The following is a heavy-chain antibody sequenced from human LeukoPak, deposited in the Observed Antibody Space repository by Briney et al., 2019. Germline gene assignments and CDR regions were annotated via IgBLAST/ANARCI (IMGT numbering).Heavy chain of an antibody. Sequence: GGSLRLSCVASGFTFSTYAMNWVRQAPGKGLEWVAVISYDGRQNYYADSVKGRFTISRDNSRNTLYLQMNSLRAEDTAVYYCAKEGEPSAYYYYYMDVWGKGTTVTVSS. CDR2: ISYDGRQN. CDR1: GFTFSTYA. V-gene: IGHV3-30*04. D-gene: IGHD1-14*01. J-gene: IGHJ6*03. CDR3: AKEGEPSAYYYYYMDV.